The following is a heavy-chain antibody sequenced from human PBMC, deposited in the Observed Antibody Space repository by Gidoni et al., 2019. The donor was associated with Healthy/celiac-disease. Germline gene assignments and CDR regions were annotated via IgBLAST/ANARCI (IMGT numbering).Heavy chain of an antibody. CDR2: ISYDGSNK. Sequence: QVQLVESGGGVVQPGRTLRLSCADSGFTFSSFAMHWVRQAPGKGLEWVAFISYDGSNKYYADSVKGRFTISRDNSKNTLYLQMNSLRAEDTAVYYCARETLYSGSYSEYSYWGQGTLVTVSS. J-gene: IGHJ4*02. CDR3: ARETLYSGSYSEYSY. V-gene: IGHV3-30-3*01. D-gene: IGHD1-26*01. CDR1: GFTFSSFA.